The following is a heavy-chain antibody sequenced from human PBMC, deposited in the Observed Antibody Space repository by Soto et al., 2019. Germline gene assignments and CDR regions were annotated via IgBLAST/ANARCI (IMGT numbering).Heavy chain of an antibody. Sequence: QVQLVQSGSEVKKPGSSVRVSCKASGGTFSIYTISWVRQAPGQGLEWMGRVIPFFDITSYSQRFQGRVTRTADKSTTTAYMELSSLRSEDTAVYYCARDRDNSNWPNFDSWGQGTLVTVSS. CDR3: ARDRDNSNWPNFDS. D-gene: IGHD6-13*01. CDR2: VIPFFDIT. CDR1: GGTFSIYT. V-gene: IGHV1-69*02. J-gene: IGHJ4*02.